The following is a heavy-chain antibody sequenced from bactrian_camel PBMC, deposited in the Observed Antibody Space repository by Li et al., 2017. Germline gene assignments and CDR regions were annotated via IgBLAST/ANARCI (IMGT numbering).Heavy chain of an antibody. CDR2: INSVGKT. J-gene: IGHJ4*01. D-gene: IGHD4*01. Sequence: HVQLVESGGGSVQPGGSLRLSCTASGFTFDDSEMGWFRQAPGIECELVSTINSVGKTYYLDSVKGRFTISQDNAKTTAYLQMDSLKPEDTAVYYCAADLSPYSDCSDRRIGYWGRGPRSPSP. V-gene: IGHV3S60*01. CDR1: GFTFDDSE.